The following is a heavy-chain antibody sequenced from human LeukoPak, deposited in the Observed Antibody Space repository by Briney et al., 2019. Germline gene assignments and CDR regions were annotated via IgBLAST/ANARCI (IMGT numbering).Heavy chain of an antibody. CDR2: IRSKANSYAT. D-gene: IGHD6-6*01. V-gene: IGHV3-73*01. CDR3: TRHGSSSSGNY. J-gene: IGHJ4*02. Sequence: GGSLRLSCAASGFTFSGSAMHWVRQASGKGREWVGRIRSKANSYATAYAASVKGRVTISRDDSKNTAYLQMNSLKTEDTAVYYCTRHGSSSSGNYWGQGTLVTVSS. CDR1: GFTFSGSA.